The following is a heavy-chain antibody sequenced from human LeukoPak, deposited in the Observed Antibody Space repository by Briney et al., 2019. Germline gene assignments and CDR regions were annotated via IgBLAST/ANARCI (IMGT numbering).Heavy chain of an antibody. Sequence: SETLSLTCTVSGGSISNRNYYWAWIRQPPGKGLEWIGSIYYSGSTYYNPSLKSRVTISVDTSKNQFSLKLSSVTAADTAVYYCASRRRGGYNFAFDIWGQGTMVTVSS. CDR3: ASRRRGGYNFAFDI. D-gene: IGHD5-24*01. CDR1: GGSISNRNYY. J-gene: IGHJ3*02. CDR2: IYYSGST. V-gene: IGHV4-39*01.